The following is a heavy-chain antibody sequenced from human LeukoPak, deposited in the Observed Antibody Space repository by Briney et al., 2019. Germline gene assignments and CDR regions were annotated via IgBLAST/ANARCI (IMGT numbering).Heavy chain of an antibody. CDR2: IFYNGNT. Sequence: PSETLSLTCSVSGAIIKREGFNWDWIGQPPGKGLEYTGSIFYNGNTYYNPSLESRVTLSVDTSKNQCSLNLYSVTAAANAVYYCTRRPKEPGFWSGYVDSWGQGTLVTVSS. CDR3: TRRPKEPGFWSGYVDS. CDR1: GAIIKREGFN. V-gene: IGHV4-39*01. D-gene: IGHD3-3*01. J-gene: IGHJ4*02.